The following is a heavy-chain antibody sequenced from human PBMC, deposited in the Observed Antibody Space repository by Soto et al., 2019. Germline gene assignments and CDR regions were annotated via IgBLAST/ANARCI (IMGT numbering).Heavy chain of an antibody. CDR2: TYHSGNP. CDR3: ARHLTYCSAGSCYSDFPYYGMDV. Sequence: SETLSLTCDVSGDTISTGGYTWAWIRQPPGKALEWIGHTYHSGNPYYNPSLKSRVIISVDTSKNQFSLKLSSVTAADTAVYYCARHLTYCSAGSCYSDFPYYGMDVWGQGTMVTVSS. CDR1: GDTISTGGYT. V-gene: IGHV4-30-2*03. J-gene: IGHJ6*02. D-gene: IGHD2-15*01.